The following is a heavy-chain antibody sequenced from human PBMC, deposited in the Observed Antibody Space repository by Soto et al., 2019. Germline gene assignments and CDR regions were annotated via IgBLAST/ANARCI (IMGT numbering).Heavy chain of an antibody. V-gene: IGHV3-30-3*01. CDR3: AREVGGSSPPG. CDR2: ISYDGSEK. J-gene: IGHJ4*02. D-gene: IGHD6-6*01. CDR1: GFTFSRHA. Sequence: QVQLVESGGGVVQSGRSLRLSCAASGFTFSRHAMHWVRQAPVKGLEWVAVISYDGSEKYYADSVKGRFTISRDSSKNTLYLQMDSLGPEDTAVYYCAREVGGSSPPGWGQGTLVTVFS.